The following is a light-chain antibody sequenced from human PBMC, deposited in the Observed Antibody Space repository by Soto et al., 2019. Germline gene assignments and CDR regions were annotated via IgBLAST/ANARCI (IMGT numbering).Light chain of an antibody. CDR2: DTS. J-gene: IGKJ4*01. CDR3: QQRDKWPLT. Sequence: EIVLTQSPATLSLSPGERATLSCRASQSVSNFLAWYQQKPGQTPRLLIYDTSNKATGIPARFSGSGSGTDFTLTISSLEPDDFGVYYGQQRDKWPLTFGGGTKVEIK. V-gene: IGKV3-11*01. CDR1: QSVSNF.